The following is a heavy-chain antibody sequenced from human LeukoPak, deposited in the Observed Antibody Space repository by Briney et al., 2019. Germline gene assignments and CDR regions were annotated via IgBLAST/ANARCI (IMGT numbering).Heavy chain of an antibody. J-gene: IGHJ4*02. V-gene: IGHV3-73*01. Sequence: GESLKISCKGSGYSFTSYWIGWVRQASGKGLEWVGRIRSKANSYATAYAASVKGRFTISRDDSKNTAYLQMNSLKTEDTAVYYCTSYYDILTGYYPPLFDYWGQGTLVTVSS. CDR1: GYSFTSYW. D-gene: IGHD3-9*01. CDR2: IRSKANSYAT. CDR3: TSYYDILTGYYPPLFDY.